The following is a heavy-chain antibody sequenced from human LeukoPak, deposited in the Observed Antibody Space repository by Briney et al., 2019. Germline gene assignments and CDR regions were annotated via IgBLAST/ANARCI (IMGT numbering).Heavy chain of an antibody. CDR1: GFTFSSND. V-gene: IGHV3-48*02. J-gene: IGHJ4*02. Sequence: GRSLRLSCAGSGFTFSSNDMSWVRQPPGKGLEWVSYISITSKTIKYADSVKGRFTISRDNAKNSLYLQMNSLRDEDTAVYYCAGLVGSRSCSGGTCYSDYWGQGTLVTVSS. D-gene: IGHD2-15*01. CDR2: ISITSKTI. CDR3: AGLVGSRSCSGGTCYSDY.